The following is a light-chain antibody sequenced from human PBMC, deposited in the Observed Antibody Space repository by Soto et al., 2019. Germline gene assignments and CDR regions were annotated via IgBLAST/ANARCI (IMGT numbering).Light chain of an antibody. V-gene: IGKV3-15*01. J-gene: IGKJ2*01. CDR2: GAS. CDR1: QSVNSN. Sequence: EILMTQSPATLSVSPGERATLSCRASQSVNSNLAWYQQRPGQAPRLLIYGASSRATGIPARFSGSGSGTDLTLTISSLQSEDFAVYYCQQYNNWPPLYTFGQGTKLEIK. CDR3: QQYNNWPPLYT.